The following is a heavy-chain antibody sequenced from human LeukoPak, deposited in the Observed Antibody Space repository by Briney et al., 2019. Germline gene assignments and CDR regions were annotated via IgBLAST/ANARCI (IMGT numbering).Heavy chain of an antibody. D-gene: IGHD3-16*01. CDR3: AKGRFGELYYYYYMDV. CDR2: IKQDGSEK. Sequence: PGGSLRPSCAASGFTFSSYWMSWVRQAPGKGLEWVANIKQDGSEKYYVDSVKGRFTISRDNAKNSLYLQMNSLRAEDTAVYYCAKGRFGELYYYYYMDVWGKGTTVTISS. CDR1: GFTFSSYW. V-gene: IGHV3-7*03. J-gene: IGHJ6*03.